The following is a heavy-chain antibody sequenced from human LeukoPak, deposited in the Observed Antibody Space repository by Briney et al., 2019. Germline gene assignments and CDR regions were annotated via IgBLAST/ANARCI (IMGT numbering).Heavy chain of an antibody. CDR2: TYYRSKWFN. Sequence: SQTLSLTCAISGDSVSSNSAAWDWIRQSPSRGLEWLGRTYYRSKWFNDYAVSVKSRITINPDTSKNQFSLLLNSVTPEDTAVYYCTRDSGLGNDAFDVWGQGTMVTVSS. V-gene: IGHV6-1*01. D-gene: IGHD3-10*01. CDR3: TRDSGLGNDAFDV. J-gene: IGHJ3*01. CDR1: GDSVSSNSAA.